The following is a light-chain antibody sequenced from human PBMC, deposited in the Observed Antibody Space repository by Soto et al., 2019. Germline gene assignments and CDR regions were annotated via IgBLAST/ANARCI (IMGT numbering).Light chain of an antibody. Sequence: IQMTHSPSTLSASVGDRVTITCRASQSVSSWLAWYQQKPGKAPKLLIYDASNLESGVPSTFGGSGSGTEFTLTISSLQPDDVATYFCQQYNSYPNTFGQGTRLEIK. J-gene: IGKJ5*01. V-gene: IGKV1-5*01. CDR3: QQYNSYPNT. CDR1: QSVSSW. CDR2: DAS.